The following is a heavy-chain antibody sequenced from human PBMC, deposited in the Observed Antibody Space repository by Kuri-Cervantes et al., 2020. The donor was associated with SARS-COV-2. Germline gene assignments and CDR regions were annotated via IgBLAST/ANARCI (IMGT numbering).Heavy chain of an antibody. CDR1: GFTFSDYA. V-gene: IGHV3-30*14. CDR2: ISYDGRNT. CDR3: ARDPWRADISGGKRPFDY. J-gene: IGHJ4*02. D-gene: IGHD6-19*01. Sequence: GGSLRLSCAASGFTFSDYAIDWVRQAPGKGLEWVAIISYDGRNTKFADPVKGRFTISRDNSRNVVYLQMNILRIEDTAEYFGARDPWRADISGGKRPFDYWGQGTLVTVSS.